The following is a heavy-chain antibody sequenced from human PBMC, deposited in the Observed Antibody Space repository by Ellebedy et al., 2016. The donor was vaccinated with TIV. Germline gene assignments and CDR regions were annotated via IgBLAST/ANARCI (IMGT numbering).Heavy chain of an antibody. CDR1: GFTFGPHS. V-gene: IGHV3-30-3*01. CDR3: ARGPVGSYPNEAFDV. CDR2: IPYNGNLQ. Sequence: GESLKTSCAASGFTFGPHSMHWVRQAPGKGLEWRAVIPYNGNLQYYADSVMGRFSISRDNSKNTLFLQLTSLTTADTAVYYCARGPVGSYPNEAFDVWGQGTKVTVSP. D-gene: IGHD1-26*01. J-gene: IGHJ3*01.